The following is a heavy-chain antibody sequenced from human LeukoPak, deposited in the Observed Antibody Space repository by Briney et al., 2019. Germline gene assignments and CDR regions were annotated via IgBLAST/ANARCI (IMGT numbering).Heavy chain of an antibody. Sequence: PGGSLRLSCAASGFTVSSNYMSWVRQAPGKGLEWVSSISSSSIYIYYADSVKGRFTISRDNAKNSLYLQMNSLRAEDTAVYSCARDLSRGLFDYWGQGTLVTVSS. D-gene: IGHD2-15*01. CDR1: GFTVSSNY. J-gene: IGHJ4*02. CDR3: ARDLSRGLFDY. CDR2: ISSSSIYI. V-gene: IGHV3-21*01.